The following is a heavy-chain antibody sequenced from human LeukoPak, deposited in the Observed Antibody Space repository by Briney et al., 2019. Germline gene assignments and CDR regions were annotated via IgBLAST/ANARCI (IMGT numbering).Heavy chain of an antibody. CDR3: AKDQSEYSSGWQEQIFDY. V-gene: IGHV3-30*02. D-gene: IGHD6-19*01. J-gene: IGHJ4*02. Sequence: PGGSLRLSCAASGFTFSSYGMHWVRQAPGKGLEWVAFIRYDGSNKYYADSVKGRFTISRDNSKNTLYLQMNSLRAEDTAVYYCAKDQSEYSSGWQEQIFDYWGQGTLVTVSS. CDR2: IRYDGSNK. CDR1: GFTFSSYG.